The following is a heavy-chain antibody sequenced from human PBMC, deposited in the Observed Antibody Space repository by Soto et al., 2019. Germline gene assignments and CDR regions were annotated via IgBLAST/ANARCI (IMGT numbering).Heavy chain of an antibody. V-gene: IGHV4-59*01. CDR3: ARGGSVWSDQAGWFDP. D-gene: IGHD3-3*01. CDR1: GGSISSYY. CDR2: IYYSGST. J-gene: IGHJ5*02. Sequence: PSETLSLTCTVSGGSISSYYWSWIRQPPGKGLEWIGYIYYSGSTNYNPSLKSRVTISVDTSKNQFSLKLSSVTAADTAVYYCARGGSVWSDQAGWFDPWGQGTLVTVSS.